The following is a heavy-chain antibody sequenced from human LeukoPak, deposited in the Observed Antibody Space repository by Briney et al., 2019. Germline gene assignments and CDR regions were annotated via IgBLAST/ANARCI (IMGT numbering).Heavy chain of an antibody. Sequence: ASVKVSCKTSGYSFNVYEINWVRQATGQGLEWMGWVNPNSGDTDYAQKFQGRLTMTRNTSISTAYMELSGLRLEDTAVYYCSRGPRFDPWGQGTQVPVSS. CDR1: GYSFNVYE. CDR3: SRGPRFDP. CDR2: VNPNSGDT. J-gene: IGHJ5*02. V-gene: IGHV1-8*01.